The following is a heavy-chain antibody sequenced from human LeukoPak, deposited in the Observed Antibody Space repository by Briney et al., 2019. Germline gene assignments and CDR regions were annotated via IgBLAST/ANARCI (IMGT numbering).Heavy chain of an antibody. CDR1: GDSDSTNSAT. J-gene: IGHJ4*02. D-gene: IGHD3-16*01. CDR2: TYYRSKWNN. V-gene: IGHV6-1*01. Sequence: SQTLSLTCAISGDSDSTNSATWNWIRQSPTRGLEGLGSTYYRSKWNNDYAESVKSRITINADTSRNQYSLKLNSVTPEDTAVYYCARDLRWGSDYFDYWGQGILVTVSS. CDR3: ARDLRWGSDYFDY.